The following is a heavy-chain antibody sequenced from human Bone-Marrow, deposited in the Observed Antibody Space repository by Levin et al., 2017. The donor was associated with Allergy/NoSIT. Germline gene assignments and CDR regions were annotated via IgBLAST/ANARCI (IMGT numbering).Heavy chain of an antibody. CDR1: GGSFSGYD. V-gene: IGHV4-34*01. Sequence: GSLRLSCAAYGGSFSGYDRSWIRQPPTKGLEWIGEINHSGNTNYNPSPRSRITPSLDTSKNQSSLNLRSVTAADTAVYYCARYTPRCCGSGTNYNGDSFCYYGLDVWGQGTTVTVSS. J-gene: IGHJ6*02. CDR3: ARYTPRCCGSGTNYNGDSFCYYGLDV. CDR2: INHSGNT. D-gene: IGHD3-10*01.